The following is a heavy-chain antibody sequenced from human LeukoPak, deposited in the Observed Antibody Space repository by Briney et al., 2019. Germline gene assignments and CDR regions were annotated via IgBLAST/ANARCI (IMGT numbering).Heavy chain of an antibody. CDR3: ARDASRGFEP. CDR1: GFTFSRSW. Sequence: PGGSLRLSCAASGFTFSRSWITWARQAPGKGLEWLANINENGSERKYVDSVKGRFTISRDNTKNSVYLQMNNLRVEDTGVYYCARDASRGFEPWGQGTLVTVSS. J-gene: IGHJ5*02. D-gene: IGHD3-10*01. V-gene: IGHV3-7*01. CDR2: INENGSER.